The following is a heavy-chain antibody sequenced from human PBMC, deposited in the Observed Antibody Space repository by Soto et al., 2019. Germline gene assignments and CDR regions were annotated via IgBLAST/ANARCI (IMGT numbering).Heavy chain of an antibody. CDR3: ARGVVADYYDSSGPSHYYFDY. Sequence: PSETLSLTCTVSGGSISSYYWSWIRQPPGKGLEWIGYIYYSGSTNYNPSLKSRVTISVDTSKNQFSLKLSSVTAADTAVYYCARGVVADYYDSSGPSHYYFDYWGQGTLVTVSS. CDR2: IYYSGST. CDR1: GGSISSYY. V-gene: IGHV4-59*01. J-gene: IGHJ4*02. D-gene: IGHD3-22*01.